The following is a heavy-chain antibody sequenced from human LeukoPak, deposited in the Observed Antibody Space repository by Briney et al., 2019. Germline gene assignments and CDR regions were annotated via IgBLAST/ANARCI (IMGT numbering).Heavy chain of an antibody. CDR3: AKTPTVVPAAYDY. D-gene: IGHD2-2*01. CDR1: EFTFSSYA. J-gene: IGHJ4*02. CDR2: ISGSGGST. Sequence: GGSLRLSCAASEFTFSSYAMSWVRQAPGKGLEWVSAISGSGGSTYYADSVKGRFTISRDNSKNTLYLQMNSLRAEDTAVYYCAKTPTVVPAAYDYWGQGTQVTVSS. V-gene: IGHV3-23*01.